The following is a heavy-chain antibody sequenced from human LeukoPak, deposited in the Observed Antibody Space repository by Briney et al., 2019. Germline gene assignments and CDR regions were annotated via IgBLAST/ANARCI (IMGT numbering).Heavy chain of an antibody. CDR1: GYTFSSSD. V-gene: IGHV1-8*02. D-gene: IGHD6-13*01. CDR3: RRDKRGQAAADDPFDI. Sequence: ASVKVSCKASGYTFSSSDINWVRQAAGQGLEWMGWMNPNRGSTGYAQKFQGRVTMTRDTPINTAYMKLTSLTVEDTAVYYCRRDKRGQAAADDPFDIWGQGTMVTVSS. CDR2: MNPNRGST. J-gene: IGHJ3*02.